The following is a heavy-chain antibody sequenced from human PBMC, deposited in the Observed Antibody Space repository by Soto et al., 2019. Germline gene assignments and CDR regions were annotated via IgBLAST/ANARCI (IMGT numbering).Heavy chain of an antibody. Sequence: GGSLRLSCTASGFTFGDYAMSWFRQAPGKGLEWVGFIRSKAYGGTTEYAASVKGRFTISRDDSKSIAYLQMNSLKTEDTAVYYCTTDRRRPDYRYWGQGTLVTVS. CDR2: IRSKAYGGTT. V-gene: IGHV3-49*03. J-gene: IGHJ4*02. CDR1: GFTFGDYA. CDR3: TTDRRRPDYRY. D-gene: IGHD4-17*01.